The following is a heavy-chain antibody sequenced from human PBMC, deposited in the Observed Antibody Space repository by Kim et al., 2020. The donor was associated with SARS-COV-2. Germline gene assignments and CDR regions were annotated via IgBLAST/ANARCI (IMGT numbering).Heavy chain of an antibody. CDR3: ARDHGNWNAVDYYYYYG. D-gene: IGHD1-1*01. Sequence: SETLSLTCTVSGGSISSSSYYWGWIRQPPGKGLEWIGSIYYSGSTYYNPSLKSRVTISVDTSKNQFSLKLRPVTAADTAVYYCARDHGNWNAVDYYYYYG. J-gene: IGHJ6*01. CDR2: IYYSGST. V-gene: IGHV4-39*07. CDR1: GGSISSSSYY.